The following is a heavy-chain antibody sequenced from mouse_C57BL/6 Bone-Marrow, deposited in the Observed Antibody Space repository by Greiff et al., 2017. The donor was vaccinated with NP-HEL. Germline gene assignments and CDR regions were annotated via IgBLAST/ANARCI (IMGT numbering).Heavy chain of an antibody. V-gene: IGHV7-1*01. J-gene: IGHJ1*03. CDR2: SRNKANDYTT. Sequence: EVKVVESGGGLVQSGRSLRLSCATSGFTFSDFYMEWVRQAPGKGLEWIAASRNKANDYTTEYSASVKGRFIVSRDTSQSILYLQMNALRAEDTAIYYCARDACYDSSNWYFDVWGTGTTVTVSS. CDR3: ARDACYDSSNWYFDV. D-gene: IGHD2-4*01. CDR1: GFTFSDFY.